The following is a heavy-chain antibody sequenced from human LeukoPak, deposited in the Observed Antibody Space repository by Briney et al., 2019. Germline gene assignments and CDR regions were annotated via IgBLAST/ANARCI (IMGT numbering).Heavy chain of an antibody. CDR2: IYQSGTT. CDR3: AREELGGARGIDY. D-gene: IGHD1-26*01. CDR1: GASIDSRNW. Sequence: SGTLSLTCAVSGASIDSRNWWSWVRQSPEKGLEWIGEIYQSGTTYYNPSLRSRATISVDKSKNQFSLKLNSLTAADTAVYYCAREELGGARGIDYWGQGILVTVSS. V-gene: IGHV4-4*02. J-gene: IGHJ4*02.